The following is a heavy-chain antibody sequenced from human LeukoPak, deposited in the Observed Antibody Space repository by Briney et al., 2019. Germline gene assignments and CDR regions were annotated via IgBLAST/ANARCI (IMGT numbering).Heavy chain of an antibody. V-gene: IGHV3-21*01. CDR2: ISSSSHHI. J-gene: IGHJ4*02. CDR3: ARDGSSGLFDY. CDR1: GFTFSSYT. Sequence: PLGSLRLSCAASGFTFSSYTMNWVRQAPGNGLEWVSSISSSSHHIYYADSVKGRFTISRDNANNSLYLQMNSLRAEDTAVYYCARDGSSGLFDYWGEGTVVTVSS. D-gene: IGHD6-25*01.